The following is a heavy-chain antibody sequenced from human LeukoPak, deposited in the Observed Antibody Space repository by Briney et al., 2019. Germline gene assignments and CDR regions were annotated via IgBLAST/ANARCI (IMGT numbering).Heavy chain of an antibody. D-gene: IGHD1-26*01. CDR1: GFTFSSYA. CDR3: ARGIVGATIGVSFDY. V-gene: IGHV3-30*04. Sequence: GGSLRLSCAASGFTFSSYAMHWVRQAPGKGLEWVAVISYDGSNKYYADSVKGRFTISRDNSKNTLYLQMNSLRAEDTAVYYCARGIVGATIGVSFDYWGQGTLVTVSS. J-gene: IGHJ4*02. CDR2: ISYDGSNK.